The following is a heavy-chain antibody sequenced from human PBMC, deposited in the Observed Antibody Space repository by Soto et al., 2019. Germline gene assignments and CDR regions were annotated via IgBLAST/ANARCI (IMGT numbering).Heavy chain of an antibody. J-gene: IGHJ4*02. Sequence: SLRLSCTSSGFTFVDYAMSWVRQAPGKGLEWVGFIRSKAYGGTTEYAASVKGRFTISRDDSKSIAYLQMNSLKTEDTAVYYCTAIVGVVVTTIDYWGQGTLVTVSS. CDR1: GFTFVDYA. V-gene: IGHV3-49*04. CDR2: IRSKAYGGTT. D-gene: IGHD3-22*01. CDR3: TAIVGVVVTTIDY.